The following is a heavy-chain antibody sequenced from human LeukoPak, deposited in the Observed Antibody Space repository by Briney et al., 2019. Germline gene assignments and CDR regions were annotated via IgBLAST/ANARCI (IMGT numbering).Heavy chain of an antibody. Sequence: GGSLRLSCAASGFSFSNFAMNWVRLAPGKGLEWVSSISGSGGNTYYADSVNGRVTISRDNSMDTLYLHINGLRVEDTATYFCAKSGSGGYNYSSYPMDAGARGPRSPSPQ. D-gene: IGHD1-26*01. CDR2: ISGSGGNT. CDR3: AKSGSGGYNYSSYPMDA. CDR1: GFSFSNFA. V-gene: IGHV3-23*01. J-gene: IGHJ6*04.